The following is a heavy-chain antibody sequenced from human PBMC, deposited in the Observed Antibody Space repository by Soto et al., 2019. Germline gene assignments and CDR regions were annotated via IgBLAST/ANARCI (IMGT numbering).Heavy chain of an antibody. Sequence: QVQLVQSGAEVQTPGASVKVSCKASAYTFGSYGISWVRQAPGQGLEWMGWISAYSGTRKYAQKFEGRVIMTTDTFTNTAYMELRSLRPDDTAVYYCARDREWCGNDSPHTFAFWGQGTLITVSS. CDR2: ISAYSGTR. CDR1: AYTFGSYG. CDR3: ARDREWCGNDSPHTFAF. V-gene: IGHV1-18*01. D-gene: IGHD2-21*02. J-gene: IGHJ4*02.